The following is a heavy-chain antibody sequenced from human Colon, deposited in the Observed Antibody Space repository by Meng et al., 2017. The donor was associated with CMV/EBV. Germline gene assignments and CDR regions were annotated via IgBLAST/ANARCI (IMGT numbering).Heavy chain of an antibody. J-gene: IGHJ4*02. Sequence: GSLKISCAASGFTFSNAWMSWVRQAPGKGLEWVGRIKSKTDGGTTDYAAPVKGRFTISRDDSKNTLYLQMNSLRVEDTAAHYYCAKGLRSGGAYYFFDSWGQGALVTVSS. V-gene: IGHV3-15*01. CDR1: GFTFSNAW. D-gene: IGHD2-15*01. CDR2: IKSKTDGGTT. CDR3: CAKGLRSGGAYYFFDS.